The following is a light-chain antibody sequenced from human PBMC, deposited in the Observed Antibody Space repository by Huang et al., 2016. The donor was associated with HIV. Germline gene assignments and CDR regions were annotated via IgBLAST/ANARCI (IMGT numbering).Light chain of an antibody. CDR2: SAS. Sequence: ELVMTQSPAILSVSPGERATLSCRASQSVTSNLAWYQQKPGQAPRLLIYSASTRATGIPAGFSGGGSGRECTLTISSLQSEDFAVYYCQHYNNWPLWTFGQGTKVEIK. V-gene: IGKV3-15*01. CDR1: QSVTSN. CDR3: QHYNNWPLWT. J-gene: IGKJ1*01.